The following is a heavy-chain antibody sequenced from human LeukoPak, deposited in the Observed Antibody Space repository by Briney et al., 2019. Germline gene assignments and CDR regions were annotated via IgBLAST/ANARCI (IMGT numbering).Heavy chain of an antibody. J-gene: IGHJ4*02. CDR2: ISYDGSNK. CDR3: ARDLFDILTGYYPFLDY. Sequence: GRSLRLSCAASVFTFSSYAMHWVRQASGKGLEGVAVISYDGSNKYYADSVKGRFTISRDNSKNTLYRQINSLRAEDTPVYYCARDLFDILTGYYPFLDYWGQGTLVTVSS. D-gene: IGHD3-9*01. CDR1: VFTFSSYA. V-gene: IGHV3-30*04.